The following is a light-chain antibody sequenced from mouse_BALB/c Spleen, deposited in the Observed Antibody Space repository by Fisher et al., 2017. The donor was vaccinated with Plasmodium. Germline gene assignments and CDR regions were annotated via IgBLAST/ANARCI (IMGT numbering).Light chain of an antibody. V-gene: IGKV5-45*01. CDR1: QSISNY. CDR3: QQSNSWPLT. CDR2: YAS. J-gene: IGKJ5*01. Sequence: DIVLTQSPATLSVTPGDRVSLSCRASQSISNYLHWYQQKSHESPRILITYASQSISGIPSRFSGSGSGTDFTLSINSLETEDFGMYFCQQSNSWPLTFGAGTKLELK.